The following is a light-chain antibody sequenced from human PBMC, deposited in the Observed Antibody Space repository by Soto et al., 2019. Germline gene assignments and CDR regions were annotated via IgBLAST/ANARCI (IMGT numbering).Light chain of an antibody. Sequence: QSVLTQPASGSGSPGQWITISCTGTSSDVGSYNLVSWYQQHPGKAPKLMIYEGSKRPSGVSNRFSGSKSGNTASLTISGLQAEDEADYYCCSYAGSSTFVFGTGTKVTVL. J-gene: IGLJ1*01. CDR3: CSYAGSSTFV. V-gene: IGLV2-23*01. CDR2: EGS. CDR1: SSDVGSYNL.